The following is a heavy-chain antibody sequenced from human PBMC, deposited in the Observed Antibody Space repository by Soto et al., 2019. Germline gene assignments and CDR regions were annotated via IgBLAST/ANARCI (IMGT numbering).Heavy chain of an antibody. CDR3: ARSPAVVLQLYYFDY. V-gene: IGHV3-30-3*01. CDR2: ISFDGSNK. CDR1: GFTFSSYA. J-gene: IGHJ4*02. Sequence: QVQLVESGGGVVQPGRSLRLSCAASGFTFSSYAMHWVRQAPGKGLEWVAVISFDGSNKYYADSVKGRFTISRDNSKNTLYLQMNSLRDEDTAVYYCARSPAVVLQLYYFDYWGQGTLVTVSS. D-gene: IGHD2-15*01.